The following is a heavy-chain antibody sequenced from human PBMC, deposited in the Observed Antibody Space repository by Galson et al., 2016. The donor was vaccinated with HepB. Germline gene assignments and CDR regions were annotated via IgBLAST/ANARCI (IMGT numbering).Heavy chain of an antibody. V-gene: IGHV5-51*01. CDR3: ARHAGTLAHWYFDL. CDR1: GYNFATYW. D-gene: IGHD6-13*01. Sequence: QSGAEVKKPGESLKISCKASGYNFATYWIAWVRQMPGKGLEWMGIIYPGDSDTRYSPSFQGQVSISVDKSISTAYLQWTSLKASDTAMYYCARHAGTLAHWYFDLWGRGTLVTV. J-gene: IGHJ2*01. CDR2: IYPGDSDT.